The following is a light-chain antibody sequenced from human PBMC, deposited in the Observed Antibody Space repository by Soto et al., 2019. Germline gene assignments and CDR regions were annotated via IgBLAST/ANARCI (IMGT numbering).Light chain of an antibody. CDR2: TSN. J-gene: IGLJ2*01. CDR3: AAWEDSLRGVV. V-gene: IGLV1-44*01. Sequence: QSVLTQPPSASGTPGQRVTISCSGGISNIGGNPVNWYQHVPESAPRLLIYTSNQRPSGVPDRFSGSKSGASASLAISGLQSEDEADYYCAAWEDSLRGVVFGGGTKLTVL. CDR1: ISNIGGNP.